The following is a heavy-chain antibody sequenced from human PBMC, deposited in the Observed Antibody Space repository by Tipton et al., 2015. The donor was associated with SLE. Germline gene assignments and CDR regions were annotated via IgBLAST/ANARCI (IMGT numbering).Heavy chain of an antibody. CDR2: IYDSGSP. D-gene: IGHD4-17*01. V-gene: IGHV4-59*01. CDR3: ARDRDGDDRDVLDI. J-gene: IGHJ3*02. CDR1: GDAIRSYY. Sequence: TLSLTCSVSGDAIRSYYWSWIRQPPGKGLEWIGDIYDSGSPNYNPSLKSRVTISVDTSKNQFSLKLRSVTAADTALYYCARDRDGDDRDVLDIWGQGTLVTVSS.